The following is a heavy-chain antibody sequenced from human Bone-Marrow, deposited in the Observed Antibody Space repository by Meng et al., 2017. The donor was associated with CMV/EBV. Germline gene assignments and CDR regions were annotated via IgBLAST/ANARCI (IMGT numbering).Heavy chain of an antibody. J-gene: IGHJ1*01. CDR1: GYTFTSYD. V-gene: IGHV1-8*03. CDR2: MNPNSGNT. CDR3: ASVNCGGDCYEGYFQH. D-gene: IGHD2-21*01. Sequence: ASVKVSCKASGYTFTSYDINWVRQATGQGLEWMGWMNPNSGNTGYAQKFQGRVTITRNTSISTAYMELSSLRSEDTAVYYCASVNCGGDCYEGYFQHWGQGTLVTVSS.